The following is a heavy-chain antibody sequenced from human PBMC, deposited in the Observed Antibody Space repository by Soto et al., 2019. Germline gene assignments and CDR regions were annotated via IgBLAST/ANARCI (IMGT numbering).Heavy chain of an antibody. D-gene: IGHD3-10*01. CDR3: ARHGSGSQYPIDY. V-gene: IGHV4-59*08. CDR2: IYYSGST. Sequence: PSETLALTCTVSGGSISSYYWSWIRQPPGKGLEWIGYIYYSGSTNYNPSLRSRATISVDTSKNYFSLRLNSVTAADTAVYYCARHGSGSQYPIDYWGQGTLVTVSS. CDR1: GGSISSYY. J-gene: IGHJ4*02.